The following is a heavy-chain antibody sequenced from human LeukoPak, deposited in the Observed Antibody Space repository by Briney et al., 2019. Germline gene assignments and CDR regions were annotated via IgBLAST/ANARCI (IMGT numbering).Heavy chain of an antibody. V-gene: IGHV4-39*07. Sequence: SETLSLTCTVSGGSISSSSYYWGWIRQPPGKGLEWIGSIYYSGSTYYNPSLKSRVTISVDTSKNQFSLKLSSVTAADTAVYYCAREAYYDILTGYYRGWFDPWGQGTLVTVSS. J-gene: IGHJ5*02. D-gene: IGHD3-9*01. CDR3: AREAYYDILTGYYRGWFDP. CDR2: IYYSGST. CDR1: GGSISSSSYY.